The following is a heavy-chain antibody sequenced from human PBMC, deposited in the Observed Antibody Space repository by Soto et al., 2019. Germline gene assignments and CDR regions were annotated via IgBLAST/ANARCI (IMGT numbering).Heavy chain of an antibody. D-gene: IGHD6-19*01. CDR3: ARVYLSSGWSKVDY. J-gene: IGHJ4*02. CDR1: GFTFSNYW. CDR2: IKSDGSTT. V-gene: IGHV3-74*01. Sequence: EVQLVESGGGLVQPGGSLRLSCAASGFTFSNYWMNWVRQSPGKGLXXXPRIKSDGSTTSYADSVKGRFTISRDNAKNTLYLQMNSLRAEDTAVYYCARVYLSSGWSKVDYWGQGTLVTVSS.